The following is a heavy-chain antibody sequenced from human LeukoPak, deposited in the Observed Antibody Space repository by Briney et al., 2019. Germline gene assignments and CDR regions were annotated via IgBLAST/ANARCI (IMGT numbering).Heavy chain of an antibody. CDR1: GYTFTGYY. D-gene: IGHD2-21*01. CDR3: ARDRLVFADTAFDY. J-gene: IGHJ4*02. CDR2: INPNSGGT. Sequence: ASVKVSCKASGYTFTGYYMHWVRQAPGQGLEWMGWINPNSGGTNYAQKFQGRVTMTRDTSISTAYMELSRLRSDDTAVYYCARDRLVFADTAFDYWGQGTLVTVSS. V-gene: IGHV1-2*02.